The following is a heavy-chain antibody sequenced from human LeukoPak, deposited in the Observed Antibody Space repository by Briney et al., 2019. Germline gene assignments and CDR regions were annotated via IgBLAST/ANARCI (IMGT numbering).Heavy chain of an antibody. J-gene: IGHJ4*02. V-gene: IGHV4-4*07. CDR2: IYTSGST. CDR1: GGSISAYY. D-gene: IGHD6-6*01. CDR3: ASYSSSSHYFDY. Sequence: PSETLSLTCTVSGGSISAYYWSWIRQPAGKGLEWIGRIYTSGSTNYNPSLKSRVTISVDTSKSQFSLRLNSVTAADTAVYYCASYSSSSHYFDYWGQGTLVTVSS.